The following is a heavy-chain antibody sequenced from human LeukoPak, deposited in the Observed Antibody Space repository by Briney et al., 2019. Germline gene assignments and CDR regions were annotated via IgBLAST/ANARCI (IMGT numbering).Heavy chain of an antibody. Sequence: SETLSLTCSVSGGSISSGGYYWSWIRQHPGKGLEWIGYIYHSGSTNYNPSLKSRVTMSVDTSKNQFSLKLSSVTAADTAVYYCARDIVVVPAENWFDPWGQGTLVTVSS. V-gene: IGHV4-61*08. CDR3: ARDIVVVPAENWFDP. CDR1: GGSISSGGYY. D-gene: IGHD2-2*01. CDR2: IYHSGST. J-gene: IGHJ5*02.